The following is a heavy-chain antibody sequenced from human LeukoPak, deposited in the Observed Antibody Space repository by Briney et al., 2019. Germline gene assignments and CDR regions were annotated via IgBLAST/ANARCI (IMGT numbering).Heavy chain of an antibody. V-gene: IGHV3-7*01. J-gene: IGHJ4*02. D-gene: IGHD4-11*01. CDR1: GFTFSKYW. CDR2: INEDGSEK. CDR3: ARSKIDY. Sequence: GGSLRLSCTASGFTFSKYWMMWVRQAPCKGLEWVANINEDGSEKYYADSVEGRFTISRDNAKNSLDLQMNSLRADDTAIYYCARSKIDYWGQGTLVTVSS.